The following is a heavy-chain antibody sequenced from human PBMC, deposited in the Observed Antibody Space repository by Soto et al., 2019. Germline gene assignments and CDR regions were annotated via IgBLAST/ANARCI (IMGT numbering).Heavy chain of an antibody. CDR3: ARAKFASIGWHQFDM. J-gene: IGHJ3*02. CDR1: GGSFTGHF. V-gene: IGHV4-34*01. CDR2: VSQSGNT. Sequence: KSSETLSLTCTVSGGSFTGHFWSWVRQPPRKGLEWIGEVSQSGNTKYYPSLRSRVTLSVDSSKNQISLARTSVTAADTAVYYCARAKFASIGWHQFDMWGDGTMVTV. D-gene: IGHD3-3*02.